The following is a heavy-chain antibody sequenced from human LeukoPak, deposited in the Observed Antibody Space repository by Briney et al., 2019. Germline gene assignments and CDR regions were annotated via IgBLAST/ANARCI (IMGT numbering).Heavy chain of an antibody. Sequence: ASVKVSCKASGYTFTSYGISWVRQAPGKGLEWVSVISGSGGITYYADSVKGRFTISRDNSKNTLYLQMNSLRAEDTAVYYCAKDIGLYYYDTWGQGTLVTVSS. D-gene: IGHD3-22*01. CDR3: AKDIGLYYYDT. V-gene: IGHV3-23*01. J-gene: IGHJ4*02. CDR2: ISGSGGIT. CDR1: GYTFTSYG.